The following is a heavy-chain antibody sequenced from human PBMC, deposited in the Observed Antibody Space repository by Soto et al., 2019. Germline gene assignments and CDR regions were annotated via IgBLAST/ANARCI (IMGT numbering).Heavy chain of an antibody. J-gene: IGHJ2*01. D-gene: IGHD4-17*01. CDR2: IWYDGSNK. V-gene: IGHV3-33*01. Sequence: GGSLRLSCAASGFTFSSYGMHWVRQAPGKGLEWVAVIWYDGSNKYYADSVKGRFTISRDNSKNTLYLQMNSLRAEDTAVYYCARVLAEYGDDWYFDLWGSGTLVTVSS. CDR1: GFTFSSYG. CDR3: ARVLAEYGDDWYFDL.